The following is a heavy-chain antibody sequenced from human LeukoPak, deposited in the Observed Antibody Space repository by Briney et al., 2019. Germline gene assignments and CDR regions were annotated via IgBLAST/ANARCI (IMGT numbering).Heavy chain of an antibody. J-gene: IGHJ4*02. V-gene: IGHV3-23*01. CDR1: GFTLSSNY. CDR3: AKEDIAVAGTLDY. D-gene: IGHD6-19*01. Sequence: GGSLRLSCAASGFTLSSNYMSWVRQAPGKGLEWVSAIIASGGSTYYADSVKGRFTISRDNSRNTLYLQMNSLRAEDTAVYYCAKEDIAVAGTLDYCGQGTLVTVSS. CDR2: IIASGGST.